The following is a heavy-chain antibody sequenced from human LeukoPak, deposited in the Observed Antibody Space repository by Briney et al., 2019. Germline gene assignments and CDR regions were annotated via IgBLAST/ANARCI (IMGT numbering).Heavy chain of an antibody. CDR2: MNPNCGNT. CDR1: GYTFTSYD. CDR3: ARRKYPCSSSWVLQH. J-gene: IGHJ1*01. V-gene: IGHV1-8*01. Sequence: GASVKVSCKASGYTFTSYDINWVRQATGQGLEWMGWMNPNCGNTGYAQKFQGRVTMTRNTSISTAYMELSSLRSEDTAVYYCARRKYPCSSSWVLQHWGQGTLVTVSS. D-gene: IGHD6-13*01.